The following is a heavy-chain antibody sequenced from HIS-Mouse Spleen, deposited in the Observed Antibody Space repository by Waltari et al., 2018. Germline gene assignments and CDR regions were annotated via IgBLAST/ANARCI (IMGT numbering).Heavy chain of an antibody. J-gene: IGHJ4*02. Sequence: QVQLVQSGAEVKKPGAPVKVSRKASGYTFTSYGISWVRQAPGQGLEWMGWISAYNGNTNYAQKLQGRVTMTTDTSTSTAYMELRSLRSDDTAVYYCARVKSSYDFWSGYYYWGQGTLVTVSS. V-gene: IGHV1-18*01. CDR1: GYTFTSYG. D-gene: IGHD3-3*01. CDR3: ARVKSSYDFWSGYYY. CDR2: ISAYNGNT.